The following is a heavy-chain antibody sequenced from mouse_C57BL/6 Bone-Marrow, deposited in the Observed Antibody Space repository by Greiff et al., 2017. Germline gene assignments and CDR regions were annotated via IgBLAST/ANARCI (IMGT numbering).Heavy chain of an antibody. V-gene: IGHV5-6*01. CDR2: ISSGGSYT. CDR1: GFTFSSYG. CDR3: ARLTTVLYWYLDV. D-gene: IGHD1-1*01. J-gene: IGHJ1*03. Sequence: EVKLVESGGDLVKPGGSLKLSCAASGFTFSSYGMSWVRQTPDKRLEWVATISSGGSYTYYPDSVKGRFTISRDNAKNTLYLQMSSLKSEDTAMYYCARLTTVLYWYLDVWGTGTTVTVSA.